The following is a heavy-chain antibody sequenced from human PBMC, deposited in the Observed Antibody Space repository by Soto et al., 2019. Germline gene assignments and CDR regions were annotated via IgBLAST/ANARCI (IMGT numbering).Heavy chain of an antibody. V-gene: IGHV3-33*01. D-gene: IGHD3-16*01. CDR1: GFTFSGFG. CDR3: AFGNLSYYFDY. Sequence: GGSLRLSCAASGFTFSGFGMHWVRQAPGKGLEWVAIIWYDGSDKHYADSVRGRFTISRDNSKNTLSLQMNSLRAEDTAVYHCAFGNLSYYFDYWGQGTPVTVSS. CDR2: IWYDGSDK. J-gene: IGHJ4*02.